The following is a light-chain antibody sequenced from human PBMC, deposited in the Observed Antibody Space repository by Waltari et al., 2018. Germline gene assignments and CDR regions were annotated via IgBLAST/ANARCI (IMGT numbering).Light chain of an antibody. J-gene: IGLJ3*02. CDR2: DVN. CDR1: SSDLGTYDF. V-gene: IGLV2-14*03. Sequence: QSALTQPASVSGSPGQSLTISCAGSSSDLGTYDFVTWYQQLPGTVPKLILFDVNKRPSGISARFSGSKPGNTASLTISGLLPEDEADYFCLSYTTSYTWLFGGGTRVTVL. CDR3: LSYTTSYTWL.